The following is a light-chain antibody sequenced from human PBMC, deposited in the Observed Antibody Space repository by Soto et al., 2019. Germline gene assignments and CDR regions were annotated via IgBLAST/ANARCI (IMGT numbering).Light chain of an antibody. CDR2: GAS. V-gene: IGKV3-20*01. Sequence: EIVLKMSLGTLSLSPGERATLSCRASQSVSSSYLAWYQQKPGQAPRLLIYGASSRATGIPDRFSGSGSGTDFTLTISRLEPEDFAVYYCQQYGSSSITCGQGIRREIK. CDR3: QQYGSSSIT. CDR1: QSVSSSY. J-gene: IGKJ5*01.